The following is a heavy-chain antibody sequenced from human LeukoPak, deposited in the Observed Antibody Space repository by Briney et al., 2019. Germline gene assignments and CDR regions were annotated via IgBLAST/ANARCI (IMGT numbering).Heavy chain of an antibody. D-gene: IGHD1-26*01. CDR3: AKAEGWELPYYFDY. CDR1: GLTFDDYA. Sequence: GRSLSLSCAASGLTFDDYAMHWVRHAPGKGLEWVSGISWNSGSIGYADSVKGRFTISRDNAKNSLYLQMNSLRAEDTALYYCAKAEGWELPYYFDYWGQGTLVTVSS. V-gene: IGHV3-9*01. CDR2: ISWNSGSI. J-gene: IGHJ4*02.